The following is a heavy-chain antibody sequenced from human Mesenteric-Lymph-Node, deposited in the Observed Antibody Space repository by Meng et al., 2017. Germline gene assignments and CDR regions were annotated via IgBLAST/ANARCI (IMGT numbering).Heavy chain of an antibody. Sequence: SETLSLTCDVSGYSISSGFDWCWVRQPPGKGLEWIATIQHSGSTYYNPSLKSRVTILVDTSKNQFSLKLSSVTAADTAFYYCTRYAYNDGRTFDYWGQGSLVTVSS. D-gene: IGHD5-18*01. CDR1: GYSISSGFD. J-gene: IGHJ4*02. V-gene: IGHV4-38-2*01. CDR3: TRYAYNDGRTFDY. CDR2: IQHSGST.